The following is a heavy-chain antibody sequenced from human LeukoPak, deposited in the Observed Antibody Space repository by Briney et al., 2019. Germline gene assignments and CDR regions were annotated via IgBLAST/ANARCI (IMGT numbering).Heavy chain of an antibody. CDR3: ARYCSGGSCYVNWFDP. Sequence: GGSLRLSCGASGFTFSDYYMSWSRQAPGKVVEWVSYFSSSSSYTNYADSVKGRFTIARDNAKNSLYQQMNSLRAEDTAVYYCARYCSGGSCYVNWFDPWGQGTLVTVSS. V-gene: IGHV3-11*06. CDR1: GFTFSDYY. J-gene: IGHJ5*02. D-gene: IGHD2-15*01. CDR2: FSSSSSYT.